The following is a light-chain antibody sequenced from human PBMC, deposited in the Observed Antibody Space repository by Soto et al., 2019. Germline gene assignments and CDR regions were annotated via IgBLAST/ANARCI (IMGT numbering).Light chain of an antibody. CDR1: SSDIGAGYD. CDR3: TSHAGTINFPYI. V-gene: IGLV1-40*01. CDR2: SNA. Sequence: QSVLTQPPSVSEAPGQRVTISCTGTSSDIGAGYDVHWYQQLPGAAPKLLIYSNATRPSGVPDRFSASKSGTSASLAITGLRAEDEADYYCTSHAGTINFPYIFGTGTKVTVL. J-gene: IGLJ1*01.